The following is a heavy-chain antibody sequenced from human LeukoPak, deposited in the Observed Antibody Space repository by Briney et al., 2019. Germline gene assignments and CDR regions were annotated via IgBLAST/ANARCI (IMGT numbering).Heavy chain of an antibody. CDR1: GGSFSGYY. CDR3: ARDRGVIITSWFDP. J-gene: IGHJ5*02. D-gene: IGHD3-10*01. CDR2: INHSGST. Sequence: PSETLSLTCAVYGGSFSGYYWSWIRQPPGKGLEWIGEINHSGSTNYNPSLKSRVTISVDTSKNQFSLKLSSVTAADTAVYYCARDRGVIITSWFDPWGQGTLSPSPQ. V-gene: IGHV4-34*01.